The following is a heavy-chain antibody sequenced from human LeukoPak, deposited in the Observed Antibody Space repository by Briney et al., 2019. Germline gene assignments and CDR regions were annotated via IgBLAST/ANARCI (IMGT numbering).Heavy chain of an antibody. V-gene: IGHV5-51*01. CDR2: IYPGDSDT. CDR1: GYSFTSYW. J-gene: IGHJ4*02. Sequence: GESLRISCKGSGYSFTSYWIGWVRQMPGKGLEWMGIIYPGDSDTRYSPSFQGQVTISADKSISTAYLQWSSLKASDTAMYYCARHVISRDYYDSSGYYYFDYWGQGTLVTVSS. D-gene: IGHD3-22*01. CDR3: ARHVISRDYYDSSGYYYFDY.